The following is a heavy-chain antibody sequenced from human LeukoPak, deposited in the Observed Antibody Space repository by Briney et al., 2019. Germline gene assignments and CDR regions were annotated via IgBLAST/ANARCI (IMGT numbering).Heavy chain of an antibody. J-gene: IGHJ5*02. D-gene: IGHD2-15*01. CDR3: ARHWSHSVAQFGRSYWFEP. CDR1: GVSISGYY. Sequence: SETLSLTCIVSGVSISGYYRSWVRQPAGKGLERLGHMDTSGHTIYNSSHMSRVTMSVDTSNNQFSLRLPSVTAADTAVYYCARHWSHSVAQFGRSYWFEPWGQGTLVTVSS. CDR2: MDTSGHT. V-gene: IGHV4-4*07.